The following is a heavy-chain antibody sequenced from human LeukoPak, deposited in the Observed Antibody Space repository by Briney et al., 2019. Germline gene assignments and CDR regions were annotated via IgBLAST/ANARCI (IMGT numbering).Heavy chain of an antibody. V-gene: IGHV4-59*01. CDR3: ARDIVGADYFDY. CDR1: DGSISSFY. J-gene: IGHJ4*02. Sequence: NPSETLSLTCTVSDGSISSFYWSWIRQPPGKGLEWIGYIYYSGSTNYNPSLKSRVTISVDTSKNQFSLKLSSVTAADTAVYYCARDIVGADYFDYWGQGTLVTVSS. D-gene: IGHD1-26*01. CDR2: IYYSGST.